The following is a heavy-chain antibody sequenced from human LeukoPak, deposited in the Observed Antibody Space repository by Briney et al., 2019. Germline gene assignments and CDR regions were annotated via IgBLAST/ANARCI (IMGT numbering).Heavy chain of an antibody. CDR1: GGTFSSYA. J-gene: IGHJ5*02. CDR3: ARDRSPVEMATIGGWFDP. D-gene: IGHD5-24*01. Sequence: ASGKVSCKASGGTFSSYAISWVRQAPGQGLEWMGRIIPIFGIANYAQKFQGRVTITADKSTSTAYMELSSLRSEDTAVYYCARDRSPVEMATIGGWFDPWGQGTLVTVSS. V-gene: IGHV1-69*04. CDR2: IIPIFGIA.